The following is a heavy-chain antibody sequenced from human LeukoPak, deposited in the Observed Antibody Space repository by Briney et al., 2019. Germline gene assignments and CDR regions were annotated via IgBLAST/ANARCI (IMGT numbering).Heavy chain of an antibody. V-gene: IGHV1-24*01. D-gene: IGHD3-10*01. CDR1: GYTLTELS. CDR2: FDPEDGET. CDR3: ATRSPGSYPNWFDP. Sequence: ASVKVSCKVSGYTLTELSMHWVRQAPGKGLEWMGGFDPEDGETIYAQKFQGRVTMTEDTSTDTAYMELSSLRSEDTAVYYCATRSPGSYPNWFDPWGQGTLVTVSS. J-gene: IGHJ5*02.